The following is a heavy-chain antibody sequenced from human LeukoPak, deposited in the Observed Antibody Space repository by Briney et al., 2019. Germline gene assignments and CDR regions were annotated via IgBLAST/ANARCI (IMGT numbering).Heavy chain of an antibody. CDR1: GGSIRSSNR. CDR3: ARQVAGIGEPFDY. CDR2: IYHSGST. D-gene: IGHD3-10*01. V-gene: IGHV4-4*02. Sequence: SETLSLTCAVSGGSIRSSNRWCWVRQPPGRGLEWTGEIYHSGSTKYKPSLKTRVTRSVDTSKNQFSLELSSVTAADTAVYYCARQVAGIGEPFDYWGQGTLVTVCS. J-gene: IGHJ4*02.